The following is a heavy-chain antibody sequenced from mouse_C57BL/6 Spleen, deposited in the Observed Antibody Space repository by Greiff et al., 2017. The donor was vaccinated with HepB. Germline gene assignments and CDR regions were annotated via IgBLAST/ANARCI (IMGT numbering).Heavy chain of an antibody. J-gene: IGHJ2*01. CDR2: IYPGDGDT. D-gene: IGHD2-1*01. CDR3: ARSGNSGYFDY. CDR1: GYAFSSSW. Sequence: QVQLKQSGPELVKPGASVKISCKASGYAFSSSWMNWVKQRPGKGLEWIGRIYPGDGDTNYNGKFKGKATLTADKSSSTAYMQLSSLTSEDSAVYFCARSGNSGYFDYLGHGTTLTVSS. V-gene: IGHV1-82*01.